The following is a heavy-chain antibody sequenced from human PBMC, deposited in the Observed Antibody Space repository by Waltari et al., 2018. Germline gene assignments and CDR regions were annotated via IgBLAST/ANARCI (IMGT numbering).Heavy chain of an antibody. CDR1: GSTVRRNY. V-gene: IGHV3-53*01. CDR2: IYSGGST. CDR3: ARERLQGNAFDI. D-gene: IGHD4-4*01. Sequence: EVQMVEYGGGLIQPGGSWRRPCAASGSTVRRNYRIWVRQAPGKGLEWVSVIYSGGSTYYADSVKGRFTISRDNSKNTLYLQMNSLRAEDTAVYYCARERLQGNAFDIWGQGTMVTVSS. J-gene: IGHJ3*02.